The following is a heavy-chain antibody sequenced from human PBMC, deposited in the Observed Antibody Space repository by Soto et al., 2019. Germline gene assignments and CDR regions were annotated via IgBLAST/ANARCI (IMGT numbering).Heavy chain of an antibody. CDR2: ISRSSTGI. V-gene: IGHV3-48*02. CDR1: GFTFSLYS. D-gene: IGHD3-16*01. J-gene: IGHJ6*02. CDR3: AGAVTWGLDV. Sequence: EVQLVESGGGLVQPGGSLRLSCAASGFTFSLYSMSWVRQAPGKGLEWVSYISRSSTGIHYADSVKGRFSISRDGATNSMQLQMNSLRDGDTAVYFCAGAVTWGLDVWGQGTTVSMSS.